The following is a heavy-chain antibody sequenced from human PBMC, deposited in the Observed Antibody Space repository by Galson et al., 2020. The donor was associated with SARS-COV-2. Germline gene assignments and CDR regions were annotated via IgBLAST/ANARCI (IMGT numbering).Heavy chain of an antibody. CDR3: GDRRSDSEYGGDDGDFFFSACDV. V-gene: IGHV2-5*02. J-gene: IGHJ3*01. CDR2: IYWDDDE. Sequence: SGPTLVKPTQTLTLTCTFSGFSLTTSGVGVGWIRQPPGKALEWLAIIYWDDDERYSPSLKNRLTITKDTSKNQVVLTMTNMDPVDTATYYCGDRRSDSEYGGDDGDFFFSACDVWCQGTRVTVSS. D-gene: IGHD2-21*01. CDR1: GFSLTTSGVG.